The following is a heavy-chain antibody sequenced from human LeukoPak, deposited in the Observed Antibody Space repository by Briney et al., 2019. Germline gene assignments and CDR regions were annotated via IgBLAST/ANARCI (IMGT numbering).Heavy chain of an antibody. D-gene: IGHD3-3*01. Sequence: GGSLRLSCAASGFTFSSYAMSWVRQAPGKGLEWVSAISGSGGSTYYADSVKGRFTISGDNSKNTLYLQMNSLRAEDTAVYYCAKDGVYDFWSGPPTPADYWGQGTLVTVSS. J-gene: IGHJ4*02. CDR3: AKDGVYDFWSGPPTPADY. CDR1: GFTFSSYA. CDR2: ISGSGGST. V-gene: IGHV3-23*01.